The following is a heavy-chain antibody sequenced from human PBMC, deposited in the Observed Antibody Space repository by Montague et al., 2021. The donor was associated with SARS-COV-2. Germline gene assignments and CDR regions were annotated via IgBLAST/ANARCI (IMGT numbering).Heavy chain of an antibody. CDR3: ASGRMVPYSSSRTTLYYYYGMDV. Sequence: CAISGDSVSSNSAAWNWIRQSPSRGLEWLGRTYYRSKWYNDYAVSVKSRITINPDTSKNQFSLQLNSVTPEDTAVYYCASGRMVPYSSSRTTLYYYYGMDVWDQGTTVTVSS. J-gene: IGHJ6*02. V-gene: IGHV6-1*01. CDR1: GDSVSSNSAA. D-gene: IGHD6-13*01. CDR2: TYYRSKWYN.